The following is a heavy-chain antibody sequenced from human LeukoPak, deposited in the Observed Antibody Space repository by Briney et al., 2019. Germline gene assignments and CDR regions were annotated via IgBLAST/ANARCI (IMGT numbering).Heavy chain of an antibody. J-gene: IGHJ4*02. CDR3: ARDWVSRH. V-gene: IGHV3-74*01. CDR2: INSDGSST. Sequence: GGSLRLSCAASGFTFSSYWMHWVRQAPRKGLMWVSRINSDGSSTSYADSVKGRFTISRDNAKNTLYLQMNSLRTEDTAVYYCARDWVSRHWGQGTLVTVSS. CDR1: GFTFSSYW. D-gene: IGHD3-16*01.